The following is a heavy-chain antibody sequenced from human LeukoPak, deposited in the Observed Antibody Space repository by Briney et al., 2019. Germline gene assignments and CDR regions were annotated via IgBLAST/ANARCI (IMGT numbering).Heavy chain of an antibody. Sequence: GESLKFSCKGSGYSFTSYWIGWVRQMPGKGLEWMGSIYPVDSGARYSPSFQAQVTISADKSISTAYLQWSPLTASDTAMYYCARVADYVWLLDAFDIWGQGTMVTVSS. CDR2: IYPVDSGA. CDR3: ARVADYVWLLDAFDI. J-gene: IGHJ3*02. D-gene: IGHD3-10*02. CDR1: GYSFTSYW. V-gene: IGHV5-51*01.